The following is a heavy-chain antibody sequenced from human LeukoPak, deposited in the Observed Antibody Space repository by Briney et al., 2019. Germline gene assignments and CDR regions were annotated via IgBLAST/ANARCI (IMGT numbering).Heavy chain of an antibody. V-gene: IGHV1-69*05. J-gene: IGHJ4*02. D-gene: IGHD6-13*01. CDR2: IIPIFGTA. Sequence: SVRVSCKASGGTFSSYAITWVRQAPGQGLEWMGRIIPIFGTANYAQKFQGRVTITTDESTSTAYMELSTLRSDDTAVYYCARERPPGDSSNWFLEGYFDIWGQGTLVTVSS. CDR1: GGTFSSYA. CDR3: ARERPPGDSSNWFLEGYFDI.